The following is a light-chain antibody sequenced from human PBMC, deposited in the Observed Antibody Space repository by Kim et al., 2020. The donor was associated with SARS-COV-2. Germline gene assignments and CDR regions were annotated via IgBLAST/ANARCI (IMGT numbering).Light chain of an antibody. CDR3: HQYYGSPYT. CDR1: QNLLYSSDNKNY. CDR2: WAS. Sequence: DIVMTQSPDSLAVSLGERATINCKSSQNLLYSSDNKNYIAWYQHKPGQPPKLLIYWASTRESGVPDRFSGSGSGTDFTLTISSLQAEDVAVYYCHQYYGSPYTFGQGTKVDIK. J-gene: IGKJ2*01. V-gene: IGKV4-1*01.